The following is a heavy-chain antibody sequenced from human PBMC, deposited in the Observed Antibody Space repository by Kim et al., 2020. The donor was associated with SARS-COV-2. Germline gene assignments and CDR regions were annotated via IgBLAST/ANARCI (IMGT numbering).Heavy chain of an antibody. CDR2: IYYSGST. J-gene: IGHJ6*02. CDR1: GGSISSSSYY. D-gene: IGHD3-9*01. V-gene: IGHV4-39*07. CDR3: ARAYDILTGYYLDPLLNPPYGMDV. Sequence: SETLSLTCTVSGGSISSSSYYWGWIRQPPGKGLEWIGSIYYSGSTYYNPSLKSRVTISVDTSKNQFSLKLSSVTAADTAVYYCARAYDILTGYYLDPLLNPPYGMDVWGQGTTVTVSS.